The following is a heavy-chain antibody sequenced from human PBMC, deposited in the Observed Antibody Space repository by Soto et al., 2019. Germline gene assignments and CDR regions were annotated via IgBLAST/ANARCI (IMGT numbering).Heavy chain of an antibody. D-gene: IGHD3-10*01. CDR2: ISRDGSNE. Sequence: ESGGGLEQPGGSLRLSCATFGFTFKTYAMTWVRQAPGKGLEWVAVISRDGSNEYYEDSVKGRFTISRDNSKNTLYLQLNSLRREDTAVYYCARSRNGGVADSFDYWGQGTLVTVSS. V-gene: IGHV3-30*03. CDR3: ARSRNGGVADSFDY. J-gene: IGHJ4*02. CDR1: GFTFKTYA.